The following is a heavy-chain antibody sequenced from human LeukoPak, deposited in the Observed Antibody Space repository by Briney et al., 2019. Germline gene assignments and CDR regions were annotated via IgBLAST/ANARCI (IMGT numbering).Heavy chain of an antibody. Sequence: PSETLSLTCSVSGDSISSGSYYWGWIRQPPGKGLEWIGIIYYIGSTYYNPSLKSRVTISVDTSKNQFSLKLSSVTAADTAVYYCTRLTYNWNSIGYWGQGTLVTVSS. J-gene: IGHJ4*02. V-gene: IGHV4-39*01. D-gene: IGHD1-7*01. CDR1: GDSISSGSYY. CDR2: IYYIGST. CDR3: TRLTYNWNSIGY.